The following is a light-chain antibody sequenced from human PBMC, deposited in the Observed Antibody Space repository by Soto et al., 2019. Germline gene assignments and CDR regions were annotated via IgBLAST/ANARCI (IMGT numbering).Light chain of an antibody. CDR2: GAS. CDR1: QNVDTNY. V-gene: IGKV3-20*01. J-gene: IGKJ1*01. Sequence: PGERATLSCSASQNVDTNYLAXYQXKXGXXXRXXXFGASGRATGIPDRFSGSGYGTDFTLTISRLEPEDFAVYYCQQYGSSPQTFGQGTKVDIK. CDR3: QQYGSSPQT.